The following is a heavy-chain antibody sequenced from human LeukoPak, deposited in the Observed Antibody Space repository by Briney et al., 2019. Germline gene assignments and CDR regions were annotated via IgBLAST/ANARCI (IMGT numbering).Heavy chain of an antibody. CDR2: IGGRGEYT. CDR3: AKGGWDY. D-gene: IGHD2-15*01. V-gene: IGHV3-23*01. J-gene: IGHJ4*02. CDR1: GFTFSTFG. Sequence: GGSLRLSCAASGFTFSTFGMSWVRQAPGKGLEWVSTIGGRGEYTFYTDSVKGRFSISRDNSKNTLYLQMNNLRAEDTAVYYCAKGGWDYWGQGILVTVSS.